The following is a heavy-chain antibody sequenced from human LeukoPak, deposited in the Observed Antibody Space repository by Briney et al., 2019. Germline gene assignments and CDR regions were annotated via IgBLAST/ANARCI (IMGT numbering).Heavy chain of an antibody. CDR3: ARDGYCSSTSCGYYYGMDV. D-gene: IGHD2-2*03. J-gene: IGHJ6*04. CDR1: GYTFTNYV. V-gene: IGHV1-18*04. CDR2: ISAYDGNT. Sequence: ASVPVSFMASGYTFTNYVSSWVRQAPGQGVAGMGWISAYDGNTNYAQKLQGRVTMTTDTSTSTAYMELRSLRSDDTAVYYCARDGYCSSTSCGYYYGMDVWGKGTTVTVSS.